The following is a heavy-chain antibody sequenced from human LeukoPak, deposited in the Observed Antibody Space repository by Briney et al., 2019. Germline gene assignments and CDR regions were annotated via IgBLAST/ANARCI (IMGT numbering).Heavy chain of an antibody. CDR3: AREGGDY. D-gene: IGHD3-16*01. CDR2: IYTSGST. J-gene: IGHJ4*02. Sequence: PSETLSLTCTVSGGSISSGSYYWSWIRQPAGKGLEWIGRIYTSGSTNYNPSLKSRVTISVDTSKNQISLKLNSVTAADTAVYYCAREGGDYWGQGTLVTVSS. CDR1: GGSISSGSYY. V-gene: IGHV4-61*02.